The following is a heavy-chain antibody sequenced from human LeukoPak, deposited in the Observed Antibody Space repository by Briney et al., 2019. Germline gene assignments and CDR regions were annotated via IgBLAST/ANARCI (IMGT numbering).Heavy chain of an antibody. D-gene: IGHD6-6*01. J-gene: IGHJ4*02. CDR2: IWYDGSNK. CDR1: GFTFSSYG. Sequence: PGRSLRLSCAASGFTFSSYGMHWVHQAPGKGLEWVAVIWYDGSNKYYADSVKGRFTISRDNSKNMLYLQMNSLRAEDTAVYYCERDGSSSSPLDYWGQGTLVTVSS. V-gene: IGHV3-33*01. CDR3: ERDGSSSSPLDY.